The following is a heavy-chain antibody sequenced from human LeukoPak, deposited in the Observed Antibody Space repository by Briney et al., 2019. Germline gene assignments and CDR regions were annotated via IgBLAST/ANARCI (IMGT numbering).Heavy chain of an antibody. CDR1: GFTFSSYA. V-gene: IGHV3-23*01. CDR3: AKARGPAATHPDY. D-gene: IGHD6-25*01. Sequence: GGSLRLSCAASGFTFSSYAMSWVRQAPGKGLEWVSVISGSGGSTHYADSVKGRFTISRDNSKNTLYLQMNSLRAEDTAVYYCAKARGPAATHPDYWGQGTLVTVSS. CDR2: ISGSGGST. J-gene: IGHJ4*02.